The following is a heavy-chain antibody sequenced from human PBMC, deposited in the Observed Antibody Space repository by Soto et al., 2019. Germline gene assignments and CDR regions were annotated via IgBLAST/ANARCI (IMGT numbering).Heavy chain of an antibody. CDR2: IYYRGST. Sequence: QVQLQESGPGLVKSSQTLSLTCTVSGGSISSGGYYWSWIRQHPGKGLEWIGYIYYRGSTYYNPSLKSRVTISVDTSKNQFSLKLSSVTAADTAVYYCASLPYGSGIHYFDYWGQGTLVTVSS. CDR3: ASLPYGSGIHYFDY. D-gene: IGHD3-10*01. V-gene: IGHV4-31*03. CDR1: GGSISSGGYY. J-gene: IGHJ4*02.